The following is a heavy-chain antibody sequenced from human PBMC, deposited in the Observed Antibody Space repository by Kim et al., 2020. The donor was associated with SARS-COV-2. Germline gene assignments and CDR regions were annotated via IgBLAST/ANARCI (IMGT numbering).Heavy chain of an antibody. V-gene: IGHV5-51*01. D-gene: IGHD2-8*02. CDR3: AGFPHSTATGGFDY. Sequence: SPSFQGQVTISADKSISTAYLQWSSLKASDTAMYYCAGFPHSTATGGFDYWGQGTLVTVSS. J-gene: IGHJ4*02.